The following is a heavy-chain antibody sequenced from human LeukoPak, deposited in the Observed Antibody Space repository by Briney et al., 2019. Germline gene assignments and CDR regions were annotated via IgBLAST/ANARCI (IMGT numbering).Heavy chain of an antibody. D-gene: IGHD1-26*01. CDR2: IRYDGSNK. J-gene: IGHJ3*02. CDR3: AKGGRTGELGAFDI. CDR1: GFTISSYG. Sequence: GGSLRLSCAASGFTISSYGMHWVRQAPGKGLEWVAFIRYDGSNKYYADSVKGRFTISRDNSKNTLYLQMNSLRAEDTAVYYCAKGGRTGELGAFDIWGQGTMVTVSS. V-gene: IGHV3-30*02.